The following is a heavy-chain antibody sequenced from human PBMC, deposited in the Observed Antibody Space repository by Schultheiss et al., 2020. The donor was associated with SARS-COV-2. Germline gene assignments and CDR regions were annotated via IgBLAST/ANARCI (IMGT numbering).Heavy chain of an antibody. D-gene: IGHD2-2*01. CDR2: VTHSGST. CDR1: GGSISSSSYY. Sequence: SETLSLTCTVSGGSISSSSYYWSWIRQPPGGGLEWIAEVTHSGSTNYNPSLKSRVTISVDTSKNQFSLKLSSVTAADTAVYYCARGRYANIVVVPAAKYYFDYWGQGTLVTVSS. J-gene: IGHJ4*02. V-gene: IGHV4-39*07. CDR3: ARGRYANIVVVPAAKYYFDY.